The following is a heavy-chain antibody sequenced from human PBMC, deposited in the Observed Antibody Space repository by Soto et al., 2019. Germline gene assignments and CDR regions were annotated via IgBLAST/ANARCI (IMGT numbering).Heavy chain of an antibody. CDR2: INHSGST. Sequence: SETLSLTCAVYGGSFSGYYWSWIRQPPGKGLEWIGEINHSGSTNYNPSLKSRVTISVDTSKNQFSLKLSSVTAADTAVYYCARGGPVSSYTHTFDYCGQGTLVTVS. CDR3: ARGGPVSSYTHTFDY. J-gene: IGHJ4*02. D-gene: IGHD2-2*02. CDR1: GGSFSGYY. V-gene: IGHV4-34*01.